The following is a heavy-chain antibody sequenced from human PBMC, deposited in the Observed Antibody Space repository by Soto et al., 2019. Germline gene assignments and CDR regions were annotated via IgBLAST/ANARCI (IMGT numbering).Heavy chain of an antibody. V-gene: IGHV5-10-1*01. J-gene: IGHJ5*02. CDR3: ARHEGGSHYFGP. CDR1: GYTFTSYW. CDR2: IDPSDSYT. D-gene: IGHD1-26*01. Sequence: GESLKISCQGSGYTFTSYWISWVRQMPGKGLEWMGRIDPSDSYTNFSPSFQGHVTISVDKSISTAYLQWSSLKASDTAIYYCARHEGGSHYFGPWGQGALVTVSS.